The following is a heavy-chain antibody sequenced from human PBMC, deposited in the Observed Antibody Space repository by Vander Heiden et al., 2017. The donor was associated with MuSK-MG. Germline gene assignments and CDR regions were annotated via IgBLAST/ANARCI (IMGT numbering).Heavy chain of an antibody. V-gene: IGHV4-39*01. D-gene: IGHD2-2*01. CDR1: CGSISSSSYY. CDR3: ARQLVVVPAAILGWVDY. J-gene: IGHJ4*02. CDR2: IYYSGST. Sequence: QLQLQESGPGLVKPSETLSLTCTVSCGSISSSSYYWGWIRPPPGKGLEWIGSIYYSGSTYYNPSLKSRVTISVDTSKNQFSLKLSSVTAADTAVYYCARQLVVVPAAILGWVDYWGQGTLVTVSS.